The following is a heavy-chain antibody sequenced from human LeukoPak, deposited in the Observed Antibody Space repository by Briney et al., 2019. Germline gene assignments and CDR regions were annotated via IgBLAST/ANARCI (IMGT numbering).Heavy chain of an antibody. V-gene: IGHV3-33*01. Sequence: QPGGSLRLSCAASGFTFSDYGMHWVRQAPGKGLEWVAVIWYDGRNQWYADSVKGRFTISRDNSQNTLYLQMNSLRAEDTAVYYCARTGELSAALDYWGQGTLVTVSS. D-gene: IGHD3-16*02. CDR2: IWYDGRNQ. J-gene: IGHJ4*02. CDR1: GFTFSDYG. CDR3: ARTGELSAALDY.